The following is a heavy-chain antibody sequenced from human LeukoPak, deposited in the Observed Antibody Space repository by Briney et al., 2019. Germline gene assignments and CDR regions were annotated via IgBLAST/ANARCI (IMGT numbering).Heavy chain of an antibody. V-gene: IGHV5-51*01. CDR3: ASRSSNYYYYGMDV. CDR1: GYRFTSYW. D-gene: IGHD6-6*01. J-gene: IGHJ6*02. Sequence: GESLQISSKGSGYRFTSYWIGWVRQMPGKGLEWMGIIYPGDSDTRYSPSFQGQVTISVDKTISTAYLQWSSLKASDTAMYYCASRSSNYYYYGMDVWGQGTTVTVSS. CDR2: IYPGDSDT.